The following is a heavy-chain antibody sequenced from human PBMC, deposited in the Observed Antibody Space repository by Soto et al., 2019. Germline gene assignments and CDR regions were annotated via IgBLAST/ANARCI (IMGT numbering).Heavy chain of an antibody. CDR2: ISSSSSYI. D-gene: IGHD3-16*01. CDR3: ARFSFGNYYGMDV. V-gene: IGHV3-21*01. Sequence: GGSLRLSCAASGFTFSSYSMNWVRQAPGKGLEWVSSISSSSSYIYYADSVKGRFTISRDNAKNSLYLQMNSLRAEDTAVCYCARFSFGNYYGMDVWGQGTTVTVSS. CDR1: GFTFSSYS. J-gene: IGHJ6*02.